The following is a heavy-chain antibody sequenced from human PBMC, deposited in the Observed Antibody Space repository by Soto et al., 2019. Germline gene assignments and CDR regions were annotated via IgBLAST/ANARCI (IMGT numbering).Heavy chain of an antibody. CDR1: GASITGSSY. D-gene: IGHD2-8*02. CDR2: FSLSGTT. V-gene: IGHV4-4*07. Sequence: SETLSLTCTVSGASITGSSYWSWIRQPAGKGLEWIGRFSLSGTTNYNPSLRSRVTVSADVSKNQFSLRLTSVTAADTALYYCARGMTPPGAPAWYYFDSWGQGTLVTSPQ. CDR3: ARGMTPPGAPAWYYFDS. J-gene: IGHJ4*02.